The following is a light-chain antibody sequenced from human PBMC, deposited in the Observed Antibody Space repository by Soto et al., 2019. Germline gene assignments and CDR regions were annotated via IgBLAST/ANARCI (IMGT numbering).Light chain of an antibody. CDR2: DAY. Sequence: EVVLTQSPDTLSLSPGETATLSCRASQSVDRYVAWYQQKVGQAPRLLIYDAYTRATGVGARFTGSGSATEFILTISSLQPEDFATYFCQHYKSASPWTFGQGTKVEIK. V-gene: IGKV3-11*01. J-gene: IGKJ1*01. CDR1: QSVDRY. CDR3: QHYKSASPWT.